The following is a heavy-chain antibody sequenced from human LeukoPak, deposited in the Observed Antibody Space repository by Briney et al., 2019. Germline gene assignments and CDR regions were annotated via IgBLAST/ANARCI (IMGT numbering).Heavy chain of an antibody. J-gene: IGHJ4*02. CDR3: ARESWQVWD. V-gene: IGHV3-74*01. D-gene: IGHD5-18*01. Sequence: GGSLRLSCAASGFTFSGYWMHWVRQAPGEGLMWVSRINNDGSTTFHADSVKGRFTISRDNAKNTLYLQMNSLRAEDTAVYYCARESWQVWDWGQGTLVTVSS. CDR2: INNDGSTT. CDR1: GFTFSGYW.